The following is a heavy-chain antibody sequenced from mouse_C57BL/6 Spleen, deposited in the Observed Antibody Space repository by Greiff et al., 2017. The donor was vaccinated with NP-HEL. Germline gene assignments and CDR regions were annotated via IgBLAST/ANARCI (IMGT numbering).Heavy chain of an antibody. CDR3: TRSPCASMDD. J-gene: IGHJ4*01. CDR1: GYTFTDYE. Sequence: VQLQESGAELVRPGASVTLSCKASGYTFTDYEMHWVKQTPVHGLEWIGAIDPETGGTAYNQKFKGKAILTADKSSSTAYMELRSLTSEDSAVYYCTRSPCASMDDWGQGTSVTVSS. D-gene: IGHD1-1*01. V-gene: IGHV1-15*01. CDR2: IDPETGGT.